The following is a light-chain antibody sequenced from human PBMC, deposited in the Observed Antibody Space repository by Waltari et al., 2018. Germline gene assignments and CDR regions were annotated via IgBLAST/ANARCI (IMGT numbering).Light chain of an antibody. CDR3: QQSYNTPPVT. CDR2: AAS. CDR1: QSISNC. J-gene: IGKJ1*01. Sequence: DILMTQSPSSLSASVGDRVTITCRASQSISNCLNWYQQKPGKAPNLLIYAASSLETGVPSRFSGSGSGTDFTLTISSLQPDDFGTYYCQQSYNTPPVTFGPGIKVDIK. V-gene: IGKV1-39*01.